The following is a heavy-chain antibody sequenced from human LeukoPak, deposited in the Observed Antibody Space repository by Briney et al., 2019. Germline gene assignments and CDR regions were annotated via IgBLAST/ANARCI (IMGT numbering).Heavy chain of an antibody. CDR1: GGSLTIGDYY. CDR3: ARAGGSGGLLWFGELPTTYFDY. J-gene: IGHJ4*02. V-gene: IGHV4-30-4*01. Sequence: SETLSLTSVVSGGSLTIGDYYCSWIRQPPGKGLEWIGYIYYSGSTYYNPSLKSRVTISVDTSKNQFSLKLSSVTTADTAVYYCARAGGSGGLLWFGELPTTYFDYWGQGTLVTVSS. CDR2: IYYSGST. D-gene: IGHD3-10*01.